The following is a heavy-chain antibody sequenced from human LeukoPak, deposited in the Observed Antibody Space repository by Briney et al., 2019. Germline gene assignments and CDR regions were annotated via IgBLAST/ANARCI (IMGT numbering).Heavy chain of an antibody. Sequence: ASVKVSCTASGYTFTSYGISWVRQAPGQGLEWMGWISAYNGNTNYAQKLQGRVTMTTDTSTSTAYMELRSLRSDDTAVYYCARNTYYYDSSGQNWFDPWGQGTLVTVSP. CDR3: ARNTYYYDSSGQNWFDP. CDR1: GYTFTSYG. J-gene: IGHJ5*02. CDR2: ISAYNGNT. D-gene: IGHD3-22*01. V-gene: IGHV1-18*01.